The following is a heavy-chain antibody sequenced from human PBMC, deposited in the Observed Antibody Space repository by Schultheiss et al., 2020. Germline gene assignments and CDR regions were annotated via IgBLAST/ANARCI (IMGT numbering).Heavy chain of an antibody. J-gene: IGHJ4*02. Sequence: SETLSLTCTVSGGSISSYCWSWIRQHPGKGLEWIGYIYYSGSTNYNPSLKSRVTISVDTSKNQFSLKLSSVTAADTAVYYCASRPYYDILTCGPSSFDYWAQGTLVTVSS. V-gene: IGHV4-59*12. D-gene: IGHD3-9*01. CDR2: IYYSGST. CDR3: ASRPYYDILTCGPSSFDY. CDR1: GGSISSYC.